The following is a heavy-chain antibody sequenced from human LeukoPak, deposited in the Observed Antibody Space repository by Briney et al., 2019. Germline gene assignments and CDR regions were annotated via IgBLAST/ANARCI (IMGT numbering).Heavy chain of an antibody. J-gene: IGHJ4*02. D-gene: IGHD2-15*01. CDR1: GFTFSSYA. Sequence: PGGSLRLSCAASGFTFSSYAMSSVRQAPGKGLEWVSAISGSGGSTYYADSVKGRFTISRDNSKNTLYLQMNSLRAEDTAVYYCAKAGGRFVVVVAATYYFDYWGQGTLVTVSS. CDR3: AKAGGRFVVVVAATYYFDY. CDR2: ISGSGGST. V-gene: IGHV3-23*01.